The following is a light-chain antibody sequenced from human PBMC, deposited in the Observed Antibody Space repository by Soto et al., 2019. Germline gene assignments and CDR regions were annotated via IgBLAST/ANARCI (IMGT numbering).Light chain of an antibody. CDR1: ESVSNN. CDR3: EQYNEWSLT. V-gene: IGKV3-15*01. J-gene: IGKJ4*01. CDR2: HAS. Sequence: EIVMTQSPATLSVSPVERATLSCRASESVSNNLAWYQQKFGQAPRRLIYHASTRATGIPARFSGSGSGTELTLTISSLPSEDFALYYCEQYNEWSLTFGGGTKVEIK.